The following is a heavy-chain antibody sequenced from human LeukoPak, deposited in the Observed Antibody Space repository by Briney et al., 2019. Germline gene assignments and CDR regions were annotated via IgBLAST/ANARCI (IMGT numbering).Heavy chain of an antibody. Sequence: TSETLSITCTVSGDSISSYYWSWIRQPAGKGLEWIGRIYTSGSTNYNPSLKSRVTISIDKSKNQFSLKLSSVTAADTAVYYCSRLPDPWGQGTLVTVSS. CDR2: IYTSGST. V-gene: IGHV4-4*07. CDR1: GDSISSYY. J-gene: IGHJ5*02. CDR3: SRLPDP.